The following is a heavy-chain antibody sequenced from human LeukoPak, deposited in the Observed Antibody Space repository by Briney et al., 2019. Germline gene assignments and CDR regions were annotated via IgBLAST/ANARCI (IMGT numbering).Heavy chain of an antibody. CDR2: ISESGGTT. D-gene: IGHD6-19*01. J-gene: IGHJ4*02. V-gene: IGHV3-23*01. CDR1: GFTSSNYA. CDR3: ARQWLVNG. Sequence: GGSLRLTCAASGFTSSNYAMNWVRQAPGKGLEWVSSISESGGTTDYADSVKGRFTISRDNSKNTLYLQMNSLRAEDTAVYYCARQWLVNGWGQGTLVTVSS.